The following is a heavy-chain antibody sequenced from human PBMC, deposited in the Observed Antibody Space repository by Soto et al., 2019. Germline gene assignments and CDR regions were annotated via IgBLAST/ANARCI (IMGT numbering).Heavy chain of an antibody. CDR1: GGTFSSYA. CDR3: ARDPNYGSGSYPDY. D-gene: IGHD3-10*01. V-gene: IGHV1-69*01. Sequence: QVQLVQSGAEVKKPGSSVKVSCKASGGTFSSYAISWVRQAPGQGLEWMGWIIPIFGTANYAQKFQGRVKITEYESKSTEYMELSSLRSEDTAVYYCARDPNYGSGSYPDYWGQGTVVTVYS. J-gene: IGHJ4*02. CDR2: IIPIFGTA.